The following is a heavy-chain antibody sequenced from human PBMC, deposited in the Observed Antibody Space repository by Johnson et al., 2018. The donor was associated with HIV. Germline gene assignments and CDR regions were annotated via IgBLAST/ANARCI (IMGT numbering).Heavy chain of an antibody. CDR2: IRYDGTNK. D-gene: IGHD5-12*01. Sequence: QVQLVESGGGVVQPGGSLRLSCAASGFTFSNYDIHWVRQAPGKGLEWVAFIRYDGTNKYYADSVKGRFTISRDKAKNTLHLQMNSLRAEDTAVYYCASLYSGYDNDAFDIWGQGTMVTVSS. CDR3: ASLYSGYDNDAFDI. V-gene: IGHV3-30*02. CDR1: GFTFSNYD. J-gene: IGHJ3*02.